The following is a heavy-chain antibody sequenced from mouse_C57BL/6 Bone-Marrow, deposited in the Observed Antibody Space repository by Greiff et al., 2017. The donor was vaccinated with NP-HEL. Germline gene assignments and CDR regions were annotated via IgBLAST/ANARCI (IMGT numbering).Heavy chain of an antibody. D-gene: IGHD1-1*01. V-gene: IGHV3-6*01. J-gene: IGHJ1*03. CDR3: ARPTVVAWYFDV. CDR1: GYSITSGYY. CDR2: ISYDGSN. Sequence: VQLKESGPGLVKPSQSLSLTCSVTGYSITSGYYWNWIRQFPGNKLEWMGYISYDGSNKYNPSLKNRISITRDTSNNQVFLKLNSVTTEDTATYYCARPTVVAWYFDVWGTGTTVTVSS.